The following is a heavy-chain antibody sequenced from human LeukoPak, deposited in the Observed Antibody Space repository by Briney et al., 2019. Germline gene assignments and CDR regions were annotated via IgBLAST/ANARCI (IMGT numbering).Heavy chain of an antibody. Sequence: ASVKVSCKASGYTFTGYYMHWVRQAPGQGLEWMGWINPNSGGTNYAQKFQGRVTMTRDTSISTAYMELSRLRSDDTAVYTCARDSTNSIAAAGTTSYGMDVWGQGTTVTVSS. CDR1: GYTFTGYY. J-gene: IGHJ6*02. D-gene: IGHD6-13*01. CDR2: INPNSGGT. CDR3: ARDSTNSIAAAGTTSYGMDV. V-gene: IGHV1-2*02.